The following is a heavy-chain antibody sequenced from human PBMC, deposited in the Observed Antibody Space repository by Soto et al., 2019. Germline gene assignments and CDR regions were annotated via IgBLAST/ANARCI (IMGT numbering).Heavy chain of an antibody. D-gene: IGHD6-13*01. V-gene: IGHV4-39*01. J-gene: IGHJ4*02. CDR2: IYSGST. Sequence: ETLSLTCSVSGCSTSSGYYYWGWIRQPPGKGLEWIGTIYSGSTYYNPSLKSRVTISVDTSKNQFSLKLSSVAAADTAIYFCATTRGIAVGGSFDYWGQGTLVTVSS. CDR1: GCSTSSGYYY. CDR3: ATTRGIAVGGSFDY.